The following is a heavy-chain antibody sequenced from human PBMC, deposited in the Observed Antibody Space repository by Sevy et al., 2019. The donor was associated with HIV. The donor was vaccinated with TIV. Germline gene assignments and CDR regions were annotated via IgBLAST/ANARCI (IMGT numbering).Heavy chain of an antibody. D-gene: IGHD3-22*01. Sequence: ATVKVSCKLSGYTLTDFSMHWVRQAPGKGLEWVATFDPEDGRTIYAQKFQGRVTMTEDTSTDTAYMELNSLRSDDTAVYYCATTKDSDDSSGYPFDYWGQGTQVTVSS. CDR3: ATTKDSDDSSGYPFDY. CDR2: FDPEDGRT. CDR1: GYTLTDFS. V-gene: IGHV1-24*01. J-gene: IGHJ4*02.